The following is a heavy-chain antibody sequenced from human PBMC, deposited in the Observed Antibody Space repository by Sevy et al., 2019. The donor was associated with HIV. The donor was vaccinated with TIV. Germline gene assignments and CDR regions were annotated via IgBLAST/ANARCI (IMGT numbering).Heavy chain of an antibody. D-gene: IGHD2-2*01. V-gene: IGHV1-2*02. CDR1: GYTFTGYY. Sequence: ASVKVSCKASGYTFTGYYMHWVRQAPGQGLEWMGWINPNSGGTNYAQKFQGRVTMTRDTSISTAYMELSRLRSDDTAVYYWAGGGGAGSGCSSTSCYHLDYWGQGTLVTVSS. J-gene: IGHJ4*02. CDR2: INPNSGGT. CDR3: AGGGGAGSGCSSTSCYHLDY.